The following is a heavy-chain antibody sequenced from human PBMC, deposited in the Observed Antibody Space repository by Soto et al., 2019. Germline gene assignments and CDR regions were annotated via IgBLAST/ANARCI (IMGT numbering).Heavy chain of an antibody. CDR1: GFSFSSCA. J-gene: IGHJ4*02. V-gene: IGHV3-23*01. CDR2: IIDSGAST. CDR3: VRTTAVAGTPEFAY. Sequence: GGSLRLSCAASGFSFSSCAMGWVRQAPGKGPEWVSDIIDSGASTYYADSVKGRFTISRDNSKSTLYLQMNSLRLEDTAVYYCVRTTAVAGTPEFAYWGQGPLVTVSS. D-gene: IGHD6-19*01.